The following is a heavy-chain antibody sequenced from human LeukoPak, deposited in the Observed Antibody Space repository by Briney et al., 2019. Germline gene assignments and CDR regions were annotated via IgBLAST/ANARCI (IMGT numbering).Heavy chain of an antibody. Sequence: ASVKVSCKASGYTFTSYDINWVRQAAGQGLEWMGWMKPNSGNTGYAQKFQGRVNITRSTSISTAYMELSSLRSEDTAGYDCARGRSPGSSSWDDAFDIWGQGTMVTVSS. D-gene: IGHD6-13*01. V-gene: IGHV1-8*03. CDR3: ARGRSPGSSSWDDAFDI. CDR2: MKPNSGNT. CDR1: GYTFTSYD. J-gene: IGHJ3*02.